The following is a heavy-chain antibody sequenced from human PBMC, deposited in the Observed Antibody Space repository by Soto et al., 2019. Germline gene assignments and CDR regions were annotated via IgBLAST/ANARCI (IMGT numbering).Heavy chain of an antibody. CDR2: FSLSGTT. CDR3: ARGMTPPGAPAWYYFDS. J-gene: IGHJ4*02. D-gene: IGHD2-8*02. Sequence: SETLSLTCTVSGASITGSSYCSWIRQPAGKGLEWIGRFSLSGTTNYNPSLRSRVTMSADVSKNQFSLRLTSVTAADTALYYCARGMTPPGAPAWYYFDSWGQGTLVTVSS. CDR1: GASITGSSY. V-gene: IGHV4-4*07.